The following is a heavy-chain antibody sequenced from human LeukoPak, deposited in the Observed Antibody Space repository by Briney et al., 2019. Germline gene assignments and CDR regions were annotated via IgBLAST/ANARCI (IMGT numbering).Heavy chain of an antibody. J-gene: IGHJ4*02. Sequence: WGSLRLSCEASGFSVSNNYMTWGRQAPGKGLEWVSVIYSGGTTYYGDSVEGRFTISRDNSRNSLNLQMNSLRAEHTAVYYCARKDLLTGYPYYFDHWGQGTLVTVSS. D-gene: IGHD3-9*01. CDR3: ARKDLLTGYPYYFDH. CDR2: IYSGGTT. V-gene: IGHV3-66*01. CDR1: GFSVSNNY.